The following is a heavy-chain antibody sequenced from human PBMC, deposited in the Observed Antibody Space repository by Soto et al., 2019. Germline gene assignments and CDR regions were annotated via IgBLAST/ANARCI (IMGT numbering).Heavy chain of an antibody. D-gene: IGHD2-15*01. CDR3: ARTTVVVVAATPNLLGGGNNWFDP. CDR2: IKPNSGGT. CDR1: AYTFTGHY. J-gene: IGHJ5*02. Sequence: GSVKGSYKASAYTFTGHYIHLVRQAPGQGLERIGCIKPNSGGTNYAQKFQGRVTMTRDTSISTAYMELSRLRSDDTAVYYCARTTVVVVAATPNLLGGGNNWFDPWGQGTMVTVSS. V-gene: IGHV1-2*02.